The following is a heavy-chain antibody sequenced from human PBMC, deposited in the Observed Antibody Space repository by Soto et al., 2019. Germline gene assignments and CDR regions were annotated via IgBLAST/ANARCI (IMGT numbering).Heavy chain of an antibody. Sequence: SVEVSCKASGYTFASYARHWVRQAPGQRLEWMGWINAGNGNTKYSQKFQGRVTITRDTSASTAYMELSSLRSEDTAVYYCARDLQADYWGQGTLVTVSS. CDR3: ARDLQADY. CDR2: INAGNGNT. J-gene: IGHJ4*02. CDR1: GYTFASYA. V-gene: IGHV1-3*01.